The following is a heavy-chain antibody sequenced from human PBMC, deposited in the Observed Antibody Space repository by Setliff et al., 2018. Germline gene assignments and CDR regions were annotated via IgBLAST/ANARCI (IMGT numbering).Heavy chain of an antibody. D-gene: IGHD3-9*01. V-gene: IGHV4-59*01. CDR2: IFSDGTT. Sequence: SETLSLTCSVSGDSINNFYWNWIRQSPGTGLEWIGYIFSDGTTYYNPSLKSRVAMSVDTSKKQFSLSLSAVTAADTAVYYCARGSGYYKNWFAPWGQGTLVTVSS. CDR1: GDSINNFY. J-gene: IGHJ5*02. CDR3: ARGSGYYKNWFAP.